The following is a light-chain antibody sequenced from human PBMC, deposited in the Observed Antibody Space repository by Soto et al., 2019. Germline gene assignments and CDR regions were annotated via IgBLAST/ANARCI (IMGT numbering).Light chain of an antibody. CDR1: QSISSW. J-gene: IGKJ1*01. V-gene: IGKV1-5*03. CDR3: QQYESYASWT. CDR2: KAS. Sequence: DIQMTQSPSTLSASVGDRVTITCRASQSISSWLAWYQQKPGKAPKLLIYKASSLESGVPSRFSGSGSGTEFTLTISSLQPDDFATYYCQQYESYASWTFGQGTKV.